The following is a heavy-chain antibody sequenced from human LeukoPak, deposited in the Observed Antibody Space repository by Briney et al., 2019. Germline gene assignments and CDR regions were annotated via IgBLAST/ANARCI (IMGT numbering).Heavy chain of an antibody. Sequence: GGSLRLSCAASEFSVGSNYMTWVRQAPGKGLEWVSYISSSGSTIYYADSVKGRFTISRDNAKNSLYLQMNSLRAEDTAVYYCAKVRANRFASFDYWGQGTLVTVSS. CDR1: EFSVGSNY. J-gene: IGHJ4*02. CDR3: AKVRANRFASFDY. D-gene: IGHD1/OR15-1a*01. CDR2: ISSSGSTI. V-gene: IGHV3-11*01.